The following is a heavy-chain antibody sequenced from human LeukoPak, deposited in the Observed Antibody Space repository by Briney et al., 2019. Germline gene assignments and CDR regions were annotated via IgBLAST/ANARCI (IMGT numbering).Heavy chain of an antibody. D-gene: IGHD3-22*01. CDR3: ARDVHNPYYYDSSGYYPTG. Sequence: GGSLRLSCAASGFTFSSYWMHWVRQAPGKGLVWVSRINSDGSSTSYADSVKGRFTISRDNAKNTLYLQMNSLRAEDTAVYYCARDVHNPYYYDSSGYYPTGWGRGTLVTVSS. CDR2: INSDGSST. V-gene: IGHV3-74*01. CDR1: GFTFSSYW. J-gene: IGHJ4*02.